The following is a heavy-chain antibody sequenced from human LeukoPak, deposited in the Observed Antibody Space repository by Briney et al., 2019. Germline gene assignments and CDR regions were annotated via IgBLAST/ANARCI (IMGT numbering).Heavy chain of an antibody. CDR2: ISGSGEFT. Sequence: GRSLRLSCAASGFMFSSYAMTWVRQAPGKGLEWVSSISGSGEFTDYADSVKGRFTISRDNPENTVYLQMSSLRVDDTATYFCAKVGYGDLDHWGQGVLVPVSS. CDR1: GFMFSSYA. CDR3: AKVGYGDLDH. V-gene: IGHV3-23*01. J-gene: IGHJ4*02. D-gene: IGHD4-17*01.